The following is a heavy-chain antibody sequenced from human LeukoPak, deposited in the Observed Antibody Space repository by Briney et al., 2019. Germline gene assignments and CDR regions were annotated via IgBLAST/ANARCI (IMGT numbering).Heavy chain of an antibody. CDR1: GFALSSHW. V-gene: IGHV3-7*03. CDR2: VNRDGSET. J-gene: IGHJ6*02. Sequence: GGSLRLSCAASGFALSSHWMTWVRQVPGRGPEWVANVNRDGSETYYLDSVKGRFTISKDNAKNSLYLQVNSLRAEDTVLYHCARNNGMDVWGQGTTVIVSS. CDR3: ARNNGMDV.